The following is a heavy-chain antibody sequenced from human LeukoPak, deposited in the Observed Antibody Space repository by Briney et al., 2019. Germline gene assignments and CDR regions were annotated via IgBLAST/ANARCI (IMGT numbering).Heavy chain of an antibody. J-gene: IGHJ4*02. D-gene: IGHD6-19*01. CDR3: ARRVFSGWGYYFDY. V-gene: IGHV1-2*02. CDR1: GYTFTGYY. CDR2: INPKSGGT. Sequence: ASVKVSCKASGYTFTGYYLDWVRQAPGQGLEWMGWINPKSGGTNYAQKFPGRVTMTRDTSISTAYMELSSLRSDDTAIYYCARRVFSGWGYYFDYWGQGTLVTVSS.